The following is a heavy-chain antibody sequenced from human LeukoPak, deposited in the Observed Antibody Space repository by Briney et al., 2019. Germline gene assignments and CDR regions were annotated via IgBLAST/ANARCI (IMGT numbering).Heavy chain of an antibody. CDR3: ARDRSVDSSGYYNWFDP. V-gene: IGHV4-61*02. D-gene: IGHD3-22*01. CDR2: IYTSGST. CDR1: GGSISSGSYY. J-gene: IGHJ5*02. Sequence: TSETLSLTCTVSGGSISSGSYYWSWIRQPAGKGLEWIGRIYTSGSTNYNPSLKSRVTISVDTSKNQFSLKLSSVTAADTAVYYCARDRSVDSSGYYNWFDPWGQGTLVTVSS.